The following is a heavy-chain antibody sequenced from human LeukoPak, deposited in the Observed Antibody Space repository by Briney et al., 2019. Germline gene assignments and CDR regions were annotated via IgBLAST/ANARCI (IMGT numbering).Heavy chain of an antibody. CDR2: IYHSGST. V-gene: IGHV4-30-2*01. D-gene: IGHD5-24*01. CDR1: GSSISSGGYC. Sequence: SETLSVTRTVSGSSISSGGYCWRWIRQPPGTGVEWIGYIYHSGSTYYSPSLKSRVTISVDRSKNQFSLKLSSVTAADTAVYYCARDSGDGYKEAYWGQGTLVTVSS. J-gene: IGHJ4*02. CDR3: ARDSGDGYKEAY.